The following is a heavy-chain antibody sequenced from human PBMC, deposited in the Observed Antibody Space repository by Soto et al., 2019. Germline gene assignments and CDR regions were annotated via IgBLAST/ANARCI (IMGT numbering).Heavy chain of an antibody. CDR1: GGSISSYY. J-gene: IGHJ4*02. Sequence: SETLSLTCTVSGGSISSYYWSWIRQPPGKGLEWIGYIYYSGSTNYNPSLKSRVTISVDTSKNQFSLKLSSVTAADTAVYYCAIAGGLGAVAVDYWGQGTLVTVSS. CDR3: AIAGGLGAVAVDY. V-gene: IGHV4-59*12. D-gene: IGHD6-19*01. CDR2: IYYSGST.